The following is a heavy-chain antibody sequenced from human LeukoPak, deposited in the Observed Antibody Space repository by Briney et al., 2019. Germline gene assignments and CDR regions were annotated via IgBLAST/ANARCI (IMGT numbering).Heavy chain of an antibody. CDR2: IYPGDSDT. D-gene: IGHD6-13*01. CDR3: ARHLVGAAAGTAPFDY. V-gene: IGHV5-51*01. CDR1: GYSFSSHW. J-gene: IGHJ4*02. Sequence: GESLKISCKGSGYSFSSHWIGWVRQMPGKGLEWMGIIYPGDSDTRYSPSFQGQVTISADKSISTAYLQWSSLKASDTAMYYCARHLVGAAAGTAPFDYWGQGTLVTVSS.